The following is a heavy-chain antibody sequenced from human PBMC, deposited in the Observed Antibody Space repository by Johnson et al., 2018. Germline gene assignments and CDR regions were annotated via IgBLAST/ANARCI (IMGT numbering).Heavy chain of an antibody. CDR1: GGSMNNYY. J-gene: IGHJ4*02. CDR2: IYYSGTI. Sequence: QVQLQESGPGLVKPSETLSLTCTVSGGSMNNYYWSWIRQSPGKGLEWIGYIYYSGTINYNPSLTNRVTISVDTSKNQFSLMLNSVTAADTAVYYCARDLYDILTSYSDLSIDYWGPGTLVTVSS. D-gene: IGHD3-9*01. CDR3: ARDLYDILTSYSDLSIDY. V-gene: IGHV4-59*01.